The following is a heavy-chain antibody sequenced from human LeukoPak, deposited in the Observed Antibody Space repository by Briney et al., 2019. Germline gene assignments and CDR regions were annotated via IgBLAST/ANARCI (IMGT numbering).Heavy chain of an antibody. CDR3: ARPGYCSSTSCYVLADYYMDV. D-gene: IGHD2-2*01. CDR1: GGSISSSSYY. CDR2: IYYSGST. Sequence: PSETLSLTCTVSGGSISSSSYYWGWIRQPPGKGLEWIGSIYYSGSTYYNPSLKSRVTISVDTSKNQFSLKLSSVTAADTAVYYCARPGYCSSTSCYVLADYYMDVWGKGTTVTVSS. V-gene: IGHV4-39*01. J-gene: IGHJ6*03.